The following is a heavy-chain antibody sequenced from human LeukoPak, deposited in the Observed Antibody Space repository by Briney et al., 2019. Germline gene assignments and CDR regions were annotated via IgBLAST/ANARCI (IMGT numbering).Heavy chain of an antibody. Sequence: ASVKVSCKASGYTFSNYYLHWVRQAPGQGLEWMGLVNPTAGNTYYAQRFQGRVTMTRDMSTSTVYMELSSLRSEDTAVYYCARDQVDWFDPWGQGTLVTVSS. CDR1: GYTFSNYY. V-gene: IGHV1-46*01. CDR2: VNPTAGNT. J-gene: IGHJ5*02. CDR3: ARDQVDWFDP.